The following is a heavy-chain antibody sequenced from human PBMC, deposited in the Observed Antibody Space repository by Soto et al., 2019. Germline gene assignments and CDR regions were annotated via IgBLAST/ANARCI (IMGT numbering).Heavy chain of an antibody. V-gene: IGHV2-70*11. D-gene: IGHD6-19*01. J-gene: IGHJ6*02. Sequence: SGPTLVKPTQTLTLTCTFSGFSLSTSGMCVSWIRQPPGKALEWLARIDWDDDKYYSTSLKTRLTISKDTSKNQVVLTMTNMDPVDTATYYCARIIEGWNYYYGMDVWGQGTTVTVSS. CDR1: GFSLSTSGMC. CDR3: ARIIEGWNYYYGMDV. CDR2: IDWDDDK.